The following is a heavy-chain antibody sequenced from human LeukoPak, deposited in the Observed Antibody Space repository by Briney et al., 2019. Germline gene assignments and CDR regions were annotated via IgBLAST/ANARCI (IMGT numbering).Heavy chain of an antibody. CDR3: GSGPYCSSSYDY. V-gene: IGHV3-66*01. CDR1: GFTFSSVS. Sequence: PGGSLRLSCAASGFTFSSVSMRWVRQAPGKGLEWVSIIYSGGTTYYADSVKGRFTISRDNSKNTLYLQMNCLRAEDTAVYYCGSGPYCSSSYDYWGQGTLVTVSS. D-gene: IGHD6-6*01. CDR2: IYSGGTT. J-gene: IGHJ4*02.